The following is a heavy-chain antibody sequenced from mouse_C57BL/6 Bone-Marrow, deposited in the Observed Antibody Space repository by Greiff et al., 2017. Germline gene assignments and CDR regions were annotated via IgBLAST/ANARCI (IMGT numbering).Heavy chain of an antibody. Sequence: QVQLQQPGAELVKPGASVKMSCKASGYTFTSYWITWVKQRPGQGLEWIGDIYPGSGSTNYNEKFKSKATLTVDTSSSTAYMQLSSLTSEDSAVYYCARQEYYGSSYDYAMDYWGQGTSVTVSA. CDR1: GYTFTSYW. D-gene: IGHD1-1*01. CDR2: IYPGSGST. J-gene: IGHJ4*01. CDR3: ARQEYYGSSYDYAMDY. V-gene: IGHV1-55*01.